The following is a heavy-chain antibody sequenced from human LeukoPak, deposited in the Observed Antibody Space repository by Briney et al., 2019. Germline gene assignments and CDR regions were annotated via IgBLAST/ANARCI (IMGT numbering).Heavy chain of an antibody. D-gene: IGHD1/OR15-1a*01. Sequence: GASVKVSCKASGYTFTSYGISWVRQAPGQGLEWMGWINPNSGGTNYARKFQGRVTMTRDTSVSTAYMELHRLRSDDTAIYYCARGSRVNIDSWGQGTLVTVSS. J-gene: IGHJ4*02. V-gene: IGHV1-2*02. CDR1: GYTFTSYG. CDR3: ARGSRVNIDS. CDR2: INPNSGGT.